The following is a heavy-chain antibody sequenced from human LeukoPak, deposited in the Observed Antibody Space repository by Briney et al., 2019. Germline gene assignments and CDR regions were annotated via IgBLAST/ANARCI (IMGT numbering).Heavy chain of an antibody. CDR2: ISYDGTNK. V-gene: IGHV3-30*18. J-gene: IGHJ4*02. CDR1: GFTFSSYD. Sequence: GGSLRLSCAASGFTFSSYDMNWVRQAPGKGLEWVAVISYDGTNKFYVDSLRGRFTISRDNSKNTLYLQMNSLRAEDTAVYYCAKDGYYGSGTYPDYWGQGTLVTVSS. CDR3: AKDGYYGSGTYPDY. D-gene: IGHD3-10*01.